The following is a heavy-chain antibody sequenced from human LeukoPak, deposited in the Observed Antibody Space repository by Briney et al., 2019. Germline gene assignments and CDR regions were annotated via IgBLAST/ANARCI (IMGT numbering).Heavy chain of an antibody. V-gene: IGHV1-18*04. CDR2: ISAYNGNT. CDR1: GYTFTSYG. Sequence: ASVKVSCKASGYTFTSYGISWVRQAPGQGLEWMGWISAYNGNTNYAQKLQGRVTMTTDTSTSTAYMELRSLRSDDTAVYYCAKAAGDIVVVPAAMEGDYWGQGTLVTVSS. J-gene: IGHJ4*02. D-gene: IGHD2-2*01. CDR3: AKAAGDIVVVPAAMEGDY.